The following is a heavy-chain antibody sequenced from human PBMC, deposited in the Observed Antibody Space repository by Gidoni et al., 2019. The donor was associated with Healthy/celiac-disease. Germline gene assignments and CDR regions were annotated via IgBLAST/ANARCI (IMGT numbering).Heavy chain of an antibody. J-gene: IGHJ4*02. V-gene: IGHV3-21*01. CDR2: ISSSSSYI. Sequence: EVQLVESGGGLVKPGGSLRLSCAAAGFTCSSDSMNWVRQAPGKGLEWVSSISSSSSYIYYADSVKVRFTISRDNAKNSLYLQMNSLRAEDTAVYYCAREYYDFWSGYWGTLNYWGQGTLVTVSS. CDR1: GFTCSSDS. CDR3: AREYYDFWSGYWGTLNY. D-gene: IGHD3-3*01.